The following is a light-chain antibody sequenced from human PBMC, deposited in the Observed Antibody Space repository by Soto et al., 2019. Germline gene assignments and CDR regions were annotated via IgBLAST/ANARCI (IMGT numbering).Light chain of an antibody. CDR3: SSYTSSSTLV. CDR2: DVS. J-gene: IGLJ2*01. CDR1: SSDVGGYNY. V-gene: IGLV2-14*01. Sequence: QSPLTQPASVSGSPGQSITISCTGTSSDVGGYNYVSWYQQHPGKAPKLMIYDVSNRPSGVSNRVSGSKSGNTASLTISGLQAEDGADYYCSSYTSSSTLVFGGGTKLTVL.